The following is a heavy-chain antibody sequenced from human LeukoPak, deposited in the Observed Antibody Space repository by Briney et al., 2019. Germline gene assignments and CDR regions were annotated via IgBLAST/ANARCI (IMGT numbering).Heavy chain of an antibody. CDR3: AKDVQMTRNDYYNYFDY. CDR2: ISSNGGGI. J-gene: IGHJ4*02. CDR1: GFTFDDYA. V-gene: IGHV3-9*01. D-gene: IGHD3-22*01. Sequence: GGSLRLSCAASGFTFDDYAMHWVRQGPGKGLEWVSGISSNGGGIAYADSVKGRFTISRDNAKNSLYLQMNSLRPEDTALYYCAKDVQMTRNDYYNYFDYWGQGTLVTVSS.